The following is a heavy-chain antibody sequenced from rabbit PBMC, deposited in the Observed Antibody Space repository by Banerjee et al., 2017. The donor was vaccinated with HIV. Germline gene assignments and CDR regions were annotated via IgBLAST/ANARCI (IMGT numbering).Heavy chain of an antibody. J-gene: IGHJ4*01. CDR1: GIDFSRYYY. Sequence: QSLEESGGDLVKPGASLTLTCTASGIDFSRYYYMYWVRQAPGKGLEWIGCISIGDGITYYASWANGRFTISSDNAQNTVDLQMTSLTAADTATYFCARDFNLWGPGTLVTVS. CDR2: ISIGDGIT. CDR3: ARDFNL. V-gene: IGHV1S43*01.